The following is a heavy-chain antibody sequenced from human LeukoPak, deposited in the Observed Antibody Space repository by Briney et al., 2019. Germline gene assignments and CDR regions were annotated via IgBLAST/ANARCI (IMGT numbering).Heavy chain of an antibody. CDR2: ISNSSSYI. CDR1: GFTFSSYS. Sequence: GGSLRLSCAASGFTFSSYSMNWVRQAPGKGLEWVSSISNSSSYIYYADSVKGRFTISRDNAKNSLYLQMNSLRAEDTAVYYCAKDSRRTIAAALPGWFDPWGQGTLVTVSS. CDR3: AKDSRRTIAAALPGWFDP. V-gene: IGHV3-21*01. J-gene: IGHJ5*02. D-gene: IGHD6-13*01.